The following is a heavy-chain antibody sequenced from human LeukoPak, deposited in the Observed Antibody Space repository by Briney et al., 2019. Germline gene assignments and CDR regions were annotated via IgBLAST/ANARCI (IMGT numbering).Heavy chain of an antibody. Sequence: GALRLSCAASGFTFSDYYMSWIRQAPGKGLEWVSYISSSGSTIYYADSVKGRFTISRDNAKNSLSLQMNSLRAEDTAVYFCARGWGTYRPFDYWGQGTLVTVSS. V-gene: IGHV3-11*01. CDR2: ISSSGSTI. CDR1: GFTFSDYY. J-gene: IGHJ4*02. D-gene: IGHD3-16*02. CDR3: ARGWGTYRPFDY.